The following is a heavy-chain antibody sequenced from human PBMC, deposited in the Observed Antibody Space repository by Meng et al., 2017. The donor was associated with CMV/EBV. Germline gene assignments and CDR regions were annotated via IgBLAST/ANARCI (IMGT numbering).Heavy chain of an antibody. Sequence: VQLQEVGAGLLKSSETLSLTCAGYGGSFSGYYWGWNRQPPGKGLELIGEINHSGRTNYNPSLKSRVTISVDTSKNQFSLKLSSVTAADTAVYYCARRDYSNHYYFDYWGQGTLVTVSS. CDR3: ARRDYSNHYYFDY. CDR1: GGSFSGYY. CDR2: INHSGRT. V-gene: IGHV4-34*01. D-gene: IGHD4-11*01. J-gene: IGHJ4*02.